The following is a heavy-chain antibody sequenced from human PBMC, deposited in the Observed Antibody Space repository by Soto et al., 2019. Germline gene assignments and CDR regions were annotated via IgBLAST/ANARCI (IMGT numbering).Heavy chain of an antibody. CDR3: ARWESGDWYLGI. J-gene: IGHJ4*02. CDR2: INPDGTLK. Sequence: EVQLVESGGGLAQPGGSLRLSCAASGFALSGYWMTWVRQAPGKGLEWVASINPDGTLKYYVDSVKGRFTISRDNADNSLFLQMISLRVEDTAVYYCARWESGDWYLGIWGQGTLVTVSS. D-gene: IGHD2-21*02. CDR1: GFALSGYW. V-gene: IGHV3-7*03.